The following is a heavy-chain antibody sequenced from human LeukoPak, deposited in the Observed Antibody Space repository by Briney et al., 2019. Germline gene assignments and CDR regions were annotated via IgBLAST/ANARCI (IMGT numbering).Heavy chain of an antibody. CDR3: ARIGYSSSSFDY. CDR1: GFTFSSYG. J-gene: IGHJ4*02. Sequence: GGSLRLSCAASGFTFSSYGMHWARQVPGKGLEWVANIKQDGSHIYYVDSLKGRFTISRDNAKNSLYLQMNSLRVEDTAVYYCARIGYSSSSFDYWGQGTLVTVSS. CDR2: IKQDGSHI. D-gene: IGHD6-6*01. V-gene: IGHV3-7*01.